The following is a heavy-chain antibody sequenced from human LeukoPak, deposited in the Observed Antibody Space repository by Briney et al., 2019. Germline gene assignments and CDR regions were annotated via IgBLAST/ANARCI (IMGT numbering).Heavy chain of an antibody. V-gene: IGHV4-39*01. CDR1: GGSISSSSYY. J-gene: IGHJ6*03. CDR2: VYYGGNT. CDR3: ARQRADYFYHYLDV. Sequence: SETLSLTCTVSGGSISSSSYYWDWVRQPPGKGPEWIGNVYYGGNTFYNSSLESRVTISVDVSKNQFSLKLSSLTAADTAVYYCARQRADYFYHYLDVWGKGTSVTVSS.